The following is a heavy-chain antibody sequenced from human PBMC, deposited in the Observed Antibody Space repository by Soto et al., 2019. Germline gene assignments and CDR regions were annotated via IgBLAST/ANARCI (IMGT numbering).Heavy chain of an antibody. Sequence: GGSLRLSCAASGFTFSSYGMHWVRQAPGKGLEWVAVIWYDGSNKYYADSVKGRFTISRDNSKNTLYLQMNSLRAEDTAVYYCARNGGRDTYYYGSGSYYVDYWGQGTLVTVSS. D-gene: IGHD3-10*01. J-gene: IGHJ4*02. CDR1: GFTFSSYG. V-gene: IGHV3-33*01. CDR3: ARNGGRDTYYYGSGSYYVDY. CDR2: IWYDGSNK.